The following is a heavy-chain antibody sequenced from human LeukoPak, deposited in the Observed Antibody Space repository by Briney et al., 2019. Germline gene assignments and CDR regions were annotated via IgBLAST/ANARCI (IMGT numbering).Heavy chain of an antibody. V-gene: IGHV4-34*01. CDR2: KNHNGST. Sequence: SDSLSLTCAVDGGFFNGDFWSWIRDAPRKGVEWSGDKNHNGSTNYNPSLKSRVTISVDTSKNQFSLKLSSVTAADTAVYYCARGLGSSSPWGYYYYYYGMDVWGQGTTVTVSS. CDR3: ARGLGSSSPWGYYYYYYGMDV. J-gene: IGHJ6*02. D-gene: IGHD6-6*01. CDR1: GGFFNGDF.